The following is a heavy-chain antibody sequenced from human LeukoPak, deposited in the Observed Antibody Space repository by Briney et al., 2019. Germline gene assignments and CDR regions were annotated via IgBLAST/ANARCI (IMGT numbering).Heavy chain of an antibody. D-gene: IGHD2-2*01. V-gene: IGHV4-39*07. CDR3: ARPLIGYCSSTSCPTGSDY. Sequence: SETLSLTCTVSGGSISSSSYYWGWIRQPPGKGLEWIGSIYYSGSTYYNPSLKSRVTISVDKSKNQFSLKLSSVTAADTAVYYCARPLIGYCSSTSCPTGSDYWGQGTLVTVSS. J-gene: IGHJ4*02. CDR2: IYYSGST. CDR1: GGSISSSSYY.